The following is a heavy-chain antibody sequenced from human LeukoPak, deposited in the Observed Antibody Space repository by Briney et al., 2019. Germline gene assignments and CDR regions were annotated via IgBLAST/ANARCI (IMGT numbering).Heavy chain of an antibody. CDR2: ISYDGSNK. Sequence: GGSLRLSCAASGFTFSSYGMHWVRQAPGKGLEWVAVISYDGSNKYYADSVKGRFTISRDNSKNTLYLQMNSLRAEDTAVYYCASPGNSSGWQFDYWGQGTLVTVSS. V-gene: IGHV3-30*03. CDR3: ASPGNSSGWQFDY. J-gene: IGHJ4*02. CDR1: GFTFSSYG. D-gene: IGHD6-19*01.